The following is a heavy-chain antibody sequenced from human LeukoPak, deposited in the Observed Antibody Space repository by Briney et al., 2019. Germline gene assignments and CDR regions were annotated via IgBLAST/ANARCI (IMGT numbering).Heavy chain of an antibody. D-gene: IGHD6-19*01. CDR1: GFTSSNYW. Sequence: PGGSLRLSCAASGFTSSNYWMSWVRQAPAKGLEWVANIKQDGSEKYYVDSVKGRFTISRDNSKNTMYLQMNSLTAEDTAVYYCAKDANSGWSYFDYWGQGALVTVSS. CDR2: IKQDGSEK. J-gene: IGHJ4*02. CDR3: AKDANSGWSYFDY. V-gene: IGHV3-7*01.